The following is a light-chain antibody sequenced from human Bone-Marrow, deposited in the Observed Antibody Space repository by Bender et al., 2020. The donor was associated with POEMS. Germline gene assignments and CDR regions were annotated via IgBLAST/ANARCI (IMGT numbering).Light chain of an antibody. Sequence: QTVVTQEPSFSVSPGGTVTLTCGLTSGSVSTSYYPSWYQQTPGQAPRMVIYSTDTRSSGVPDRFSGSSSGTRVTLTISGVQAEDEADYFCQSADSDGAYGVFGGGTKLTVL. CDR3: QSADSDGAYGV. V-gene: IGLV8-61*01. CDR2: STD. CDR1: SGSVSTSYY. J-gene: IGLJ3*02.